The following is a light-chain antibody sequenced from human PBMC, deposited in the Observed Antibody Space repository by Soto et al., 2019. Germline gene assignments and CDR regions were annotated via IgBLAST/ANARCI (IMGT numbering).Light chain of an antibody. J-gene: IGKJ3*01. Sequence: EIVLTQSPGTLSLSPGERATLSCRASQSLSSNYLAWYQQRPGQSPRLLVYGASSRATGIPGRFSGSGLGTDFALTISRLEPEDSAVYYCHQYDNAPFTFGPGTRVGIK. CDR1: QSLSSNY. V-gene: IGKV3-20*01. CDR2: GAS. CDR3: HQYDNAPFT.